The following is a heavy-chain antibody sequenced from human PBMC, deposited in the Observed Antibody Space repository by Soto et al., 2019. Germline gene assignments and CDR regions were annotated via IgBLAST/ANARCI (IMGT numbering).Heavy chain of an antibody. CDR1: GYTLTELS. CDR2: FDPEDGAT. V-gene: IGHV1-24*01. Sequence: ASVKVSCKVSGYTLTELSMHWVRQAPGKGLEWMGGFDPEDGATIYAQKFQGRVTMTADTSTDTAYMELSSLRSEDTAVYYCATVTGIVGATTYYIDYWGQGTLVTVSS. J-gene: IGHJ4*01. CDR3: ATVTGIVGATTYYIDY. D-gene: IGHD1-26*01.